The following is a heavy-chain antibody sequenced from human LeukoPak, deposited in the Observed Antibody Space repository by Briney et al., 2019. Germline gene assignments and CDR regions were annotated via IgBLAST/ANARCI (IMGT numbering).Heavy chain of an antibody. Sequence: PGESLKISCKGSGYSFTNYWIGWVRRRPGKALDWLGLIYPGDSDTRYSPSFQGQVTISADKSIRTAYLQWSSLKASDTAMYYCARRAYGPTRYYFDYWGQGTLVTVSS. J-gene: IGHJ4*02. D-gene: IGHD4-17*01. V-gene: IGHV5-51*01. CDR1: GYSFTNYW. CDR2: IYPGDSDT. CDR3: ARRAYGPTRYYFDY.